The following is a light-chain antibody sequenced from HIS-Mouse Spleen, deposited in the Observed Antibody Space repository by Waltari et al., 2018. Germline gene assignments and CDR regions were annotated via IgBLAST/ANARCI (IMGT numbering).Light chain of an antibody. V-gene: IGLV2-11*01. Sequence: QSALTQPRSVSGSPGQSVTISCTGTSSYVCGFNYFSWYQQHPGKAPKLMIYDVSKRPSGVPDRFSGSKSGNTASLTISGLQADDEADYYCCSYAGSYTGVFGTGTKVTVL. CDR1: SSYVCGFNY. CDR2: DVS. CDR3: CSYAGSYTGV. J-gene: IGLJ1*01.